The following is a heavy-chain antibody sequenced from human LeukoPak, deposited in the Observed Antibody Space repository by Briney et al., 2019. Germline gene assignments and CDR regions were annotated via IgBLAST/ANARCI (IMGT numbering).Heavy chain of an antibody. Sequence: GGSLRLSCAASGFTFSSYSMNWVRQAPGKGLDWVSYICSSSSTIHYTDSVKGRFTISRDNAKSSLYLQMNSLRAEDTAVYYCARDELRGGPRGDAFDIWGQGTMVTVSS. CDR2: ICSSSSTI. J-gene: IGHJ3*02. V-gene: IGHV3-48*01. CDR1: GFTFSSYS. CDR3: ARDELRGGPRGDAFDI. D-gene: IGHD3-10*01.